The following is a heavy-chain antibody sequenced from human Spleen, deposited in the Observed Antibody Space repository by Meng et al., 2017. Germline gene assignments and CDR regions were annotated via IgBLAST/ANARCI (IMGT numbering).Heavy chain of an antibody. J-gene: IGHJ4*02. V-gene: IGHV1-2*06. CDR1: GYTFPDYC. Sequence: ASVKVSCKASGYTFPDYCLHWVRRAPGQGLEWMGRINPKSGDTHYAQRFQGRVTMTGDTSISTAYMELSGLRSDDAAVYYCARDEDISAAGKLFGDYWGQGTLVTVSS. D-gene: IGHD6-13*01. CDR2: INPKSGDT. CDR3: ARDEDISAAGKLFGDY.